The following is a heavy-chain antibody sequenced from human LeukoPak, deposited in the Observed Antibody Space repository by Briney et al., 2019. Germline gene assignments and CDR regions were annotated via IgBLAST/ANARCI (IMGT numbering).Heavy chain of an antibody. CDR2: MSGDASST. J-gene: IGHJ5*02. CDR3: VKDHSPGWFDP. D-gene: IGHD5-18*01. V-gene: IGHV3-74*01. Sequence: PGGSLRLSCAASGFTFSDYYMHWVRQAPGKGLVWVARMSGDASSTDYADSVKGRFTISRDYAKNTLYLQMDSLRVEDTAIYYCVKDHSPGWFDPWGQGTLVTVSS. CDR1: GFTFSDYY.